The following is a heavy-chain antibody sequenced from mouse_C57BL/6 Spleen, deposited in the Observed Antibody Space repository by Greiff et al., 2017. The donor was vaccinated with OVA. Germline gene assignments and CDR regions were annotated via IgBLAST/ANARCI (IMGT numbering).Heavy chain of an antibody. CDR1: GYSITSGYD. J-gene: IGHJ3*01. Sequence: EVQLVESGPGMVKPSQSLSLTCTVTGYSITSGYDWHWIRHFPGNKLEWMGYISYSGSTNYNPSLKSRISITHDTSKNHFFLKLNSVTTEDTATYYCARGDGYDEGFAYWGQGTLVTVSA. V-gene: IGHV3-1*01. CDR3: ARGDGYDEGFAY. CDR2: ISYSGST. D-gene: IGHD2-2*01.